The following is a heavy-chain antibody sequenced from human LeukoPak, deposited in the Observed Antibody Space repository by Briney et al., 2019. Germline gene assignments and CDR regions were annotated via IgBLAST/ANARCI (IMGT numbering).Heavy chain of an antibody. CDR1: GGSISSYY. CDR3: ASIHTAMVTGIDY. Sequence: SETLSLTCTVSGGSISSYYWSWIRQPPGKGLEWIGYIYYSGSTNYNPSLKSRVTISVDTSKNQFSLKLSSVTAADTAVYYCASIHTAMVTGIDYWGQGTLVTVSS. J-gene: IGHJ4*02. CDR2: IYYSGST. D-gene: IGHD5-18*01. V-gene: IGHV4-59*01.